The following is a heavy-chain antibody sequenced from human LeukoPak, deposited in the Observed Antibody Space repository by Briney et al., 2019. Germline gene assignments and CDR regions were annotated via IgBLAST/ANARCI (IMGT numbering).Heavy chain of an antibody. V-gene: IGHV3-30*02. J-gene: IGHJ5*02. CDR1: GFTFSSYG. CDR3: ATGTSSSFGYWFDP. D-gene: IGHD6-6*01. Sequence: GGSLRLSCAASGFTFSSYGMHWVRQAPGKGLEWVAYIQYDGSNRQYADSVKGRFIISRDRSKNIPYLQMNSLRAEDTAVYYCATGTSSSFGYWFDPWGQGTLVTVSS. CDR2: IQYDGSNR.